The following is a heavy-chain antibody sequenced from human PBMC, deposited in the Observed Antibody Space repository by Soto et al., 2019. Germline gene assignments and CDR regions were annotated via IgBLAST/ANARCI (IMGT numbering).Heavy chain of an antibody. CDR2: IWYDGSNK. Sequence: PGGSLRLSCAASGFTFSSYGMHWVRQAPGKGLEWVAVIWYDGSNKYYADSVKGRFTISRDNSKNTLYLQMNSLRAEDTAVYYCARDRYDSSGYYYYYYGMDVWGQGTTVTVSS. CDR3: ARDRYDSSGYYYYYYGMDV. J-gene: IGHJ6*02. CDR1: GFTFSSYG. D-gene: IGHD3-22*01. V-gene: IGHV3-33*01.